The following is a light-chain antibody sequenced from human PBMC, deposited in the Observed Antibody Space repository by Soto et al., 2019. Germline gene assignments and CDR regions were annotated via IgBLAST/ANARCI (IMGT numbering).Light chain of an antibody. CDR2: GVT. CDR1: SSDVGGYNY. J-gene: IGLJ1*01. V-gene: IGLV2-14*01. CDR3: GSWDSSLSAYV. Sequence: QSALTQPASVSGSPGQSVTISCTGTSSDVGGYNYVSWYQQLPGEAPKLIIYGVTDRPSGVSNRFSGSKSGNTASLTVSGLQAEDEGDYYCGSWDSSLSAYVFGTGTKLTVL.